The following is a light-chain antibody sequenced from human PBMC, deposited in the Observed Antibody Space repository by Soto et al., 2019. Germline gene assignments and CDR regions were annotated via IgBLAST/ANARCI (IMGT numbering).Light chain of an antibody. CDR3: QAWDSSTA. V-gene: IGLV3-1*01. Sequence: SYELTQPPSVSVSPGQTASITCSGDKLGDKYACWYQQKPGQSPVLVIYQDSKRPSGIPERFSGSNSGNTATLTISGTQAMDEADYYCQAWDSSTAFGGGTNLTVL. CDR1: KLGDKY. CDR2: QDS. J-gene: IGLJ2*01.